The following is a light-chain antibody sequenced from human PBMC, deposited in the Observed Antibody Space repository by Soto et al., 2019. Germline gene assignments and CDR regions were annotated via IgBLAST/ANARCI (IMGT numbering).Light chain of an antibody. Sequence: QSALTQPPSASGSPGQAVTIYCTGPSSDVADYKFVSWYQQRPGKAPKLLIYEVNKRPSGVPDRFSGSKSGNTASLTVSGLQAEDEADYYCYSYFGSNNFIFGGGTKLTVL. CDR3: YSYFGSNNFI. CDR2: EVN. J-gene: IGLJ2*01. V-gene: IGLV2-8*01. CDR1: SSDVADYKF.